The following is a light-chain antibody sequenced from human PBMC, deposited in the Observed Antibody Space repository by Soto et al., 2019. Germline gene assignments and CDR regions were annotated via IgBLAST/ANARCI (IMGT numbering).Light chain of an antibody. J-gene: IGKJ1*01. CDR1: QTISSW. CDR2: KAS. V-gene: IGKV1-5*03. CDR3: QQCHRYLT. Sequence: DFQMTQSPSTLSGSVGDRLTITCRASQTISSWLAWYQQKPGKXPXXLIYKASTLKSGVPSRFSGSGSGTEFTPTISSMHPDYIATDDCQQCHRYLTFGQGTKVDNK.